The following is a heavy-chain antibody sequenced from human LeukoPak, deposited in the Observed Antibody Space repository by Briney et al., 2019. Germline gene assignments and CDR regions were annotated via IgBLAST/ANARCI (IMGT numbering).Heavy chain of an antibody. V-gene: IGHV4-34*01. D-gene: IGHD2-2*01. Sequence: SETLSLTCAVYGGSFSGYYWSWIRQPPGKGLEWIGEINHSGSTNYNPSLKSRVTISVDTSKNQFSLKLSSVTAADTAVYYCATQRGGCSSTSCYWDSWDWFGPWGQGTLVTVSS. CDR1: GGSFSGYY. CDR3: ATQRGGCSSTSCYWDSWDWFGP. J-gene: IGHJ5*02. CDR2: INHSGST.